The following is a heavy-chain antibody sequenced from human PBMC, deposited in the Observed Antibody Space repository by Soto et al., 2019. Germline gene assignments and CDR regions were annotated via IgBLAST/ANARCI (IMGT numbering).Heavy chain of an antibody. Sequence: GESLKISCAASGFTFSSYAMSWVRQAPGKGLEWVSAISGSGGSTYYADSVKGRFTISRDNSKNTLYLQMNSLRAEDTAVYYCAKDRYFGNLNWFDPWGQGTLVTVSS. CDR1: GFTFSSYA. V-gene: IGHV3-23*01. CDR2: ISGSGGST. D-gene: IGHD3-9*01. J-gene: IGHJ5*02. CDR3: AKDRYFGNLNWFDP.